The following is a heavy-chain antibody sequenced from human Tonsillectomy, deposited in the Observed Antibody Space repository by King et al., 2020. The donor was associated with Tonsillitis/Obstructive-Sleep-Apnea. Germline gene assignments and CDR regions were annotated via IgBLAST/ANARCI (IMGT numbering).Heavy chain of an antibody. V-gene: IGHV1-2*04. J-gene: IGHJ4*02. CDR2: INPNSGGT. Sequence: VQLVQSGAEVKKPGASVKVSCKASRYTFTGYYMHWVRQAPGQGLEWMGWINPNSGGTNYAQKFQGWVTMTRDTSIITTYLELSRLRSDDTAVYYCARDQGYDILTGYPRYFDYWGQGTLVTVSS. D-gene: IGHD3-9*01. CDR3: ARDQGYDILTGYPRYFDY. CDR1: RYTFTGYY.